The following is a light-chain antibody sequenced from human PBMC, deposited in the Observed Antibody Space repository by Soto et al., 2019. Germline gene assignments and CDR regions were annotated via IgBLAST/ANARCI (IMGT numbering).Light chain of an antibody. V-gene: IGLV2-14*01. CDR2: EVN. CDR3: SSYSESDTKV. CDR1: SSDVGAYIY. Sequence: QSALTQPASVSGSPGQSITISCGGTSSDVGAYIYVSWYQQYPGKAPKLIIYEVNNRPSGVSGRFSGSKSDTTAFLTISGLKAEDEADYYCSSYSESDTKVVGTGPKV. J-gene: IGLJ1*01.